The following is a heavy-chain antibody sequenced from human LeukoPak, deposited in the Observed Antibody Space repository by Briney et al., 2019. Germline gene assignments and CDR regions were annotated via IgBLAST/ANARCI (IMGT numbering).Heavy chain of an antibody. Sequence: ASVKVSCKASGGTFSSYAISWVRQAPGQGLEWMGWISAYNGNTNYAQKLQGRVTMTTDTSTSTAYMELRSLRSDDTAVYYCARVGYSSGWYRHFDYWGQGTLVTVSS. CDR1: GGTFSSYA. CDR2: ISAYNGNT. CDR3: ARVGYSSGWYRHFDY. J-gene: IGHJ4*02. D-gene: IGHD6-19*01. V-gene: IGHV1-18*01.